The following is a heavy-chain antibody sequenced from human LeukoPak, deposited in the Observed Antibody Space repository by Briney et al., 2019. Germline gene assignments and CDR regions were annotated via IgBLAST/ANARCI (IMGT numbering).Heavy chain of an antibody. D-gene: IGHD6-19*01. CDR3: ASTYSSGWYVFDY. CDR2: IIPIFGTA. V-gene: IGHV1-69*13. J-gene: IGHJ4*02. Sequence: ASVKVSCKASGDTFSSYAISWVRQAPGQGLEWMGGIIPIFGTANYAQKFQGRVTITADESTSTAYMELSSLRSEDTAVYYCASTYSSGWYVFDYWGQGTLVAVSS. CDR1: GDTFSSYA.